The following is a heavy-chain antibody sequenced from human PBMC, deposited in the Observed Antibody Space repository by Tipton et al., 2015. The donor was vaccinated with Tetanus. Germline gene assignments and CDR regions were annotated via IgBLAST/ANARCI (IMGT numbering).Heavy chain of an antibody. D-gene: IGHD3-16*01. CDR3: AREQSGSYAVFDY. CDR1: GFTFSNNY. Sequence: QLVQSGGGVVMPGGSLRLSCAASGFTFSNNYMSWIRQAPGKGLEWLSYITGGGTSTFYADSVRGRFTISRDNAKKSLFLQMNSLRDEDTAVYYCAREQSGSYAVFDYWGQGALVTVSS. CDR2: ITGGGTST. J-gene: IGHJ4*02. V-gene: IGHV3-11*04.